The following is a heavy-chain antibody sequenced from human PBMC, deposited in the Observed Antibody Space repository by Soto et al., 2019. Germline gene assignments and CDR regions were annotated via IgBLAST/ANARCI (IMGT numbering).Heavy chain of an antibody. Sequence: EVQLVESGGGLVQPGGSLRLSCAASGFTFSDYYIDWVRQAPGKGLEWVGRSRNKANSYSTEYATSVKGRFTISRDDSETSLYLQMNSLKTADTAVYYCGRHLRYIGADYWGQGTLVTVSS. J-gene: IGHJ4*02. CDR3: GRHLRYIGADY. CDR2: SRNKANSYST. V-gene: IGHV3-72*01. CDR1: GFTFSDYY. D-gene: IGHD3-9*01.